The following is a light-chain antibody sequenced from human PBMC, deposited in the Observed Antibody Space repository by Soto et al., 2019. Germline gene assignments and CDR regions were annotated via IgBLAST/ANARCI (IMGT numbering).Light chain of an antibody. J-gene: IGKJ1*01. Sequence: AIQMTQSPSSLSASVGDRVTITCRASQGIRNGLGWYQQKPGEAPKLLIYAASTLQSGVPSKFRGSGSGTDFTLTISNLQPKDSATYFYLHAYNQPWTFGQGTKMEI. V-gene: IGKV1-6*01. CDR1: QGIRNG. CDR2: AAS. CDR3: LHAYNQPWT.